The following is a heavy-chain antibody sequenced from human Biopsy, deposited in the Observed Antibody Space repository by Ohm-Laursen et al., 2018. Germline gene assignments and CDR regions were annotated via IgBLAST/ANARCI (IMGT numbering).Heavy chain of an antibody. CDR2: VIRILGTV. CDR1: GDTFTTSA. D-gene: IGHD3-10*01. J-gene: IGHJ6*02. CDR3: ASGDIGGIGLDV. V-gene: IGHV1-69*04. Sequence: ASVKVSCKASGDTFTTSAISWVRQVPGQGLDWMGRVIRILGTVDYGQNFQGRVTIRADTSTTFLELTSLRYDDTAVYYCASGDIGGIGLDVWGLGTTVTVSS.